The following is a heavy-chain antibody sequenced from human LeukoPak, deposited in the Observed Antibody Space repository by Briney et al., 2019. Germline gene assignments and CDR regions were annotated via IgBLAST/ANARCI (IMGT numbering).Heavy chain of an antibody. D-gene: IGHD6-13*01. CDR1: GGSIRSSYYY. Sequence: PSETLSLTCTVSGGSIRSSYYYWGWIRQPPGKGLEWIGSIYDSGSTYYNPSLKSRVTISVDTSKNHFSLKLSSVTAADTAVYYCARTGYSSSWVDYWGQGTLVTVSS. CDR3: ARTGYSSSWVDY. J-gene: IGHJ4*02. V-gene: IGHV4-39*02. CDR2: IYDSGST.